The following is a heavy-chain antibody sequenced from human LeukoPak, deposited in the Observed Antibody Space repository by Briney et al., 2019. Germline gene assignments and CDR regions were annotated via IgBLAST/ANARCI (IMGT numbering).Heavy chain of an antibody. CDR1: GYSISSGYY. V-gene: IGHV4-38-2*01. D-gene: IGHD5-24*01. CDR2: IYHSGST. J-gene: IGHJ3*02. Sequence: TSETLSLTCAVSGYSISSGYYWGWVRQPPGKGPEWIGSIYHSGSTYYNPSLKSRVTISVDTSKNQFSLKLSSVTAADTAVYYCARGLLDGYTHPAAFDIWGQGTMVTVPS. CDR3: ARGLLDGYTHPAAFDI.